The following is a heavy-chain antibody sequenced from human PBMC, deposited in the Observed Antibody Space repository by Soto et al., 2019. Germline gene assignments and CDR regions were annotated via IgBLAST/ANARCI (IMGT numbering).Heavy chain of an antibody. CDR1: GFTFSSYS. V-gene: IGHV3-21*01. CDR2: ISSSSSYI. D-gene: IGHD2-15*01. CDR3: ARAYCSGGSCDPFDY. J-gene: IGHJ4*02. Sequence: PGGSLRLSCAASGFTFSSYSINWVRQAPGKGLEWVSSISSSSSYIYYADSVKGRFTISRDNAKNSLYLQMNSLRAEDTAVYYFARAYCSGGSCDPFDYWGQGTPVTVSS.